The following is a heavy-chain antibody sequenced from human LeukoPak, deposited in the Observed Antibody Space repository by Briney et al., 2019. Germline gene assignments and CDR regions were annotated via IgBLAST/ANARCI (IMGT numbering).Heavy chain of an antibody. CDR1: GFTFSSYS. CDR3: ARDSGWYSFDY. D-gene: IGHD6-19*01. CDR2: ISSSSSYI. Sequence: GGSLRLSCAASGFTFSSYSMNWVRKAPGKGLEWVSSISSSSSYIYYADSVKGRFTISRDNSKNTLYLQMNSLRAEDTAVYYCARDSGWYSFDYWGQGTLVTVSS. J-gene: IGHJ4*02. V-gene: IGHV3-21*01.